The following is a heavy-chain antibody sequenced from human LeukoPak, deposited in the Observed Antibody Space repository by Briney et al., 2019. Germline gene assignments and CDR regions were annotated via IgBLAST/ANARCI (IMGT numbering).Heavy chain of an antibody. CDR3: AKGTAVSYYYGMDV. D-gene: IGHD4-17*01. CDR2: ISGSGGST. J-gene: IGHJ6*02. CDR1: GFTFSSSA. Sequence: GGSLRLSCAASGFTFSSSAMNWVRQAPGKGLEWVSAISGSGGSTYYADSVKGRFTISRDNSKNTLYLQMNSLRAEDTAVYHCAKGTAVSYYYGMDVWGQGTTVTVSS. V-gene: IGHV3-23*01.